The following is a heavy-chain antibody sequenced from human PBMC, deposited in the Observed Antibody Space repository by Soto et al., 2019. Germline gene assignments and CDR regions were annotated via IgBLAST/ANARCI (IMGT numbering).Heavy chain of an antibody. Sequence: ASVKVSCKASGYTFTSYGISWVRQAPGQGLEWMGWISAYNGNTNYAQKLQGRVTMTTDTSTSTAYMELRSLRSDDTAVYYCARVRYDYVWGSYRDDYWGQGTLVTVSS. J-gene: IGHJ4*02. CDR1: GYTFTSYG. V-gene: IGHV1-18*01. CDR2: ISAYNGNT. CDR3: ARVRYDYVWGSYRDDY. D-gene: IGHD3-16*02.